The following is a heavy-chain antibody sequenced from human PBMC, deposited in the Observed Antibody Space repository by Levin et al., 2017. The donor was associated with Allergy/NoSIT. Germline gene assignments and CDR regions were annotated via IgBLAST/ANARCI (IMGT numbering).Heavy chain of an antibody. CDR1: GFTFNNYA. CDR2: IINSGVGT. V-gene: IGHV3-23*01. CDR3: AKDAIRGSDQPYYFDY. J-gene: IGHJ4*02. Sequence: QAGESLRLSCAASGFTFNNYAMSWVRQAPGKGLEWVSAIINSGVGTYYADSVKGRFTISRDNSKNTMYLQMNSLRAEDTAVYFCAKDAIRGSDQPYYFDYWGQGTLVTASS. D-gene: IGHD6-19*01.